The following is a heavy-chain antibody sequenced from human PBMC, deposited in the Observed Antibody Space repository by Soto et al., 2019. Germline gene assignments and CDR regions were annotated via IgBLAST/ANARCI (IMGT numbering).Heavy chain of an antibody. CDR3: ARNIISTTLSLDY. Sequence: GPGARKPGASVRVSCKASGYAFTNYGITWVRLAPGQGLEWLGWISAYNGDTNYAEKFQDRVTMTTDTSTSTAYMELRRLRPDDTAVYFWARNIISTTLSLDYWGQGTQVTVSA. V-gene: IGHV1-18*04. D-gene: IGHD3-3*02. J-gene: IGHJ4*02. CDR1: GYAFTNYG. CDR2: ISAYNGDT.